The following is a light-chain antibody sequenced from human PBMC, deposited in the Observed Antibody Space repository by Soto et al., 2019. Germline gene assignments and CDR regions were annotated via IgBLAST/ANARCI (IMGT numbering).Light chain of an antibody. J-gene: IGKJ2*01. V-gene: IGKV3-20*01. CDR3: QQYGASPYT. Sequence: EILLTQSPGTLSLSPGERATLSCRASQNIRNNYLAWYQQKPGQAPRLLIHGASGRATGIPDRFSGGGSGTDFTLTISRLEPEDFAVYFCQQYGASPYTFGQGTKLEI. CDR1: QNIRNNY. CDR2: GAS.